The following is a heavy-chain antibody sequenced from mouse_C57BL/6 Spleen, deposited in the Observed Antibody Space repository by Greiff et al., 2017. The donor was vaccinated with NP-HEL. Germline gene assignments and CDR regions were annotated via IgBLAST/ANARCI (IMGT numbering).Heavy chain of an antibody. CDR3: AAYYSNYAWFAY. Sequence: EVKVVESGGGLVQPGGSLKLSCAASGFTFSDYYMYWVRQTPEKRLEWVAYISNGGGSTYYPDTVKGRFTISRDTAKNTLYLQMSRLKSEDTAMYSCAAYYSNYAWFAYWGQGTLVTVSS. CDR1: GFTFSDYY. V-gene: IGHV5-12*01. J-gene: IGHJ3*01. D-gene: IGHD2-5*01. CDR2: ISNGGGST.